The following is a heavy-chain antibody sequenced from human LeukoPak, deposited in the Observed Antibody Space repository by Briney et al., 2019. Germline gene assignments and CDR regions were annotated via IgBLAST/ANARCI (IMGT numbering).Heavy chain of an antibody. CDR3: AKVRGAVAITFLDY. D-gene: IGHD3-22*01. Sequence: ASETLSLTCTVSGGSISSYYWSWIRQPPGKGLEWIGYIHYGGSSNYNPSLKSRVTISVDTSKNQFSLKLTSVTAADTAVYYCAKVRGAVAITFLDYWGQGTLVTVSS. V-gene: IGHV4-59*08. CDR2: IHYGGSS. J-gene: IGHJ4*02. CDR1: GGSISSYY.